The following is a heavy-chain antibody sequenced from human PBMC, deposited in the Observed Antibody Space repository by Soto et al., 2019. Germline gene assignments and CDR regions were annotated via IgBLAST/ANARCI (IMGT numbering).Heavy chain of an antibody. V-gene: IGHV1-69*13. CDR3: ARDPGSSHELFAFDI. CDR1: GGTFSSYA. CDR2: IIPIFGTA. Sequence: GASVKVSCKASGGTFSSYAISWVRQAPGQGLEWMGGIIPIFGTANYAQKFQGRVTITADESTSTAYMELSSLRSEDTAVYYCARDPGSSHELFAFDIWGQGTMVTVSS. D-gene: IGHD3-10*01. J-gene: IGHJ3*02.